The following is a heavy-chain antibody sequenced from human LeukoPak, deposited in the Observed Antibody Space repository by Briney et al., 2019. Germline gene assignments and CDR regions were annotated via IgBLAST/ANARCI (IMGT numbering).Heavy chain of an antibody. D-gene: IGHD4/OR15-4a*01. J-gene: IGHJ6*03. CDR1: GFTFSSYS. CDR3: ARARGSDYNYSYMDV. V-gene: IGHV3-48*04. Sequence: GGSLRLSCAASGFTFSSYSMNWVRQAPGKGLEWVSHITSGGTTKYYLESVKGRFTISRDNAKNSLSLQMNSLRAEDTAVYYCARARGSDYNYSYMDVWGKGTTVTVSS. CDR2: ITSGGTTK.